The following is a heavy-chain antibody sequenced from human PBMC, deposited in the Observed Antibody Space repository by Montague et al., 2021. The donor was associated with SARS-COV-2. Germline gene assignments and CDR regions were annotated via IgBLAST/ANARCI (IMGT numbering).Heavy chain of an antibody. V-gene: IGHV3-9*01. CDR3: AKLPSRVGYNLRDY. CDR1: GFTFDDYA. J-gene: IGHJ4*02. CDR2: ISWNSGSI. D-gene: IGHD5-24*01. Sequence: SLRLSCAVSGFTFDDYAMHWVRQAPGKGLEWVSGISWNSGSIAYADSVKGRFTISRDNAKNSLYLQMNSLRAEDTALYYCAKLPSRVGYNLRDYWGQGTLVTVSS.